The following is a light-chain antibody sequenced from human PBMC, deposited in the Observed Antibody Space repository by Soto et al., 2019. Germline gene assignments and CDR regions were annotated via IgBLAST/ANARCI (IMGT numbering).Light chain of an antibody. Sequence: QSALTQPASGSGSPGQSITISCTGTSSDVGGYNFVSWYQQHPDKAPKLMIYVVTNRPSGVSNRFSGSKSGNTASLTISGLQAEDEADYYCSSYTSISTYVFGTGTKVTVL. CDR2: VVT. CDR1: SSDVGGYNF. V-gene: IGLV2-14*01. J-gene: IGLJ1*01. CDR3: SSYTSISTYV.